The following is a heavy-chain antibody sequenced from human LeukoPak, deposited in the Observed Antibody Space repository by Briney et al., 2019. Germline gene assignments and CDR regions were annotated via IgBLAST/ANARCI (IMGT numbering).Heavy chain of an antibody. J-gene: IGHJ3*02. CDR1: GYTFTSYG. Sequence: ASVKVSCKASGYTFTSYGISWVRQAPGQGLEWMGWISAYNGNTNYAQKLQSRVTMTTDTSTSTAYMELRSLRSDDTAVYYCARDLASSSWSDAFDIWGQGTMVTVSS. D-gene: IGHD6-13*01. CDR2: ISAYNGNT. CDR3: ARDLASSSWSDAFDI. V-gene: IGHV1-18*01.